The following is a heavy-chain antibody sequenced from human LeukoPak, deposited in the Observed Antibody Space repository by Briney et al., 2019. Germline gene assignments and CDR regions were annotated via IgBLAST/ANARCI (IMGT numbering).Heavy chain of an antibody. CDR2: IYYSGST. CDR3: ARGRKSSTLEFDP. J-gene: IGHJ5*02. Sequence: SETLSLTCTVSGGSISSYYWSWLRQPPGKGLEWIGYIYYSGSTNYNPSLKSRVTTSVDTSKNQFSLKLSSVTAADTAVYYCARGRKSSTLEFDPWGQGTLVTVSS. D-gene: IGHD6-19*01. V-gene: IGHV4-59*01. CDR1: GGSISSYY.